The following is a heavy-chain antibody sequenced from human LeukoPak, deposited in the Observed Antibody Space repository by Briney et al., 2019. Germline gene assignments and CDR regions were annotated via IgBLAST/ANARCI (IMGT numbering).Heavy chain of an antibody. D-gene: IGHD3-10*01. CDR1: GGTFSSYA. V-gene: IGHV1-46*01. CDR2: INPSGGST. J-gene: IGHJ4*02. Sequence: ASVKVSCKASGGTFSSYAISWVRQAPGQGLEWMGIINPSGGSTSYAQKFQGRVTMTRDTSTSTVYMELSSLRSEDTAVYYCARSELLWFGESSGYFDYWGQGTLVTVSS. CDR3: ARSELLWFGESSGYFDY.